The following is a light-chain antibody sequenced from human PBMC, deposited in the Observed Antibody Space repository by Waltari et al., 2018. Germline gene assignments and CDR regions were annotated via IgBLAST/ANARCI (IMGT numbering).Light chain of an antibody. CDR3: ATWDDSLDGPL. CDR2: DNN. Sequence: QSVLTQPPSASGTPGPRVAISCSGSSSNIGSSTATWYQQLPGTAPKLLIYDNNPRPPGVPDRFSCSKAGTSASLAISGLQADDEADYYCATWDDSLDGPLFGTGTKVTVL. CDR1: SSNIGSST. J-gene: IGLJ1*01. V-gene: IGLV1-44*01.